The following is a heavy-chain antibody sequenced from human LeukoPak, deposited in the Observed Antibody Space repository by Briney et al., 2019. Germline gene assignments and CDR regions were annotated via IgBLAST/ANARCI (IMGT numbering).Heavy chain of an antibody. CDR2: MNPNSGNT. CDR1: GYTFTSYD. V-gene: IGHV1-8*01. CDR3: ASCRAVRYRYGQRRGFDY. D-gene: IGHD5-18*01. Sequence: ASVKVSCKASGYTFTSYDINWVRQATGQGLELMGWMNPNSGNTGYAQKFHGRVTMTRNTSISTAYMELSSLRSEDTAVYYCASCRAVRYRYGQRRGFDYWGPGTLVTVSS. J-gene: IGHJ4*02.